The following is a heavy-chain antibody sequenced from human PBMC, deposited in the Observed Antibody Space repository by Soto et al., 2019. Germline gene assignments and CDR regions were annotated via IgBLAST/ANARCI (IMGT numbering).Heavy chain of an antibody. CDR3: ARHDGSGWYLVY. D-gene: IGHD6-19*01. J-gene: IGHJ4*02. V-gene: IGHV4-59*08. Sequence: SETLSLTCTVSGDSISSYYGSWIRQPQGKGLEWIAYIYYSGSTNYNPSLKSRVTISVDTSKNQFSLKLRFVTAVDSAVYYCARHDGSGWYLVYWGQGTLVTVSA. CDR2: IYYSGST. CDR1: GDSISSYY.